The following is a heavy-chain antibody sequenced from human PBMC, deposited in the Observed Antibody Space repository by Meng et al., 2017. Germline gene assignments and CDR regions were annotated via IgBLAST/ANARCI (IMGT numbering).Heavy chain of an antibody. CDR3: ARGLSTTYWYFDL. J-gene: IGHJ2*01. D-gene: IGHD2/OR15-2a*01. CDR1: GFTFSSYG. V-gene: IGHV3-33*01. CDR2: IWYDGSNK. Sequence: QVQLVGSGGAVVQPGRSRGLSCAAFGFTFSSYGMHWVRQAPGKGLEWVAVIWYDGSNKYYADSVKGRFTISRDNSKNTLYLQMNSLRAEDTAVYYCARGLSTTYWYFDLWGRGTLVTVSS.